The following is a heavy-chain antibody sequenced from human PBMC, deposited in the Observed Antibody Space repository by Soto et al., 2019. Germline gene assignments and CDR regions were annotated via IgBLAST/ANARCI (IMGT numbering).Heavy chain of an antibody. CDR2: TYYSGGS. CDR1: GASVSSAEHY. J-gene: IGHJ4*02. Sequence: QVQLQESGPGLVKASQTLSLTCTLSGASVSSAEHYWSWIRQPPGKVLEWIGYTYYSGGSYYNASLQRRVSISVDTSQTQFSLNLTSVTAADTAVYYCARLSGYDPAGAADKWGPGILVSVSS. CDR3: ARLSGYDPAGAADK. D-gene: IGHD5-12*01. V-gene: IGHV4-30-4*01.